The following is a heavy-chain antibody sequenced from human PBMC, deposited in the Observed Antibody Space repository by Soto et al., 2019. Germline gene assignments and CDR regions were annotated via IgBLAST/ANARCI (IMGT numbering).Heavy chain of an antibody. D-gene: IGHD4-17*01. V-gene: IGHV4-31*03. CDR1: GGSIISGGYY. J-gene: IGHJ6*02. CDR2: IYYTGST. CDR3: ARDEEVNYADYGGSDQYYGMDV. Sequence: SQTVSLTCTVSGGSIISGGYYWSWIRQHPGKGLEWIGYIYYTGSTYYNPSLKSRVTISVDTSKNQFSLKLTSVTAADTAVYYCARDEEVNYADYGGSDQYYGMDVWGQGNTVP.